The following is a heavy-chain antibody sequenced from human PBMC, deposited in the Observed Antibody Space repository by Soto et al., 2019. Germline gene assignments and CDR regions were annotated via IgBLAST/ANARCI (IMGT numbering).Heavy chain of an antibody. Sequence: ASVTVSCKASGYTFTSYGISWVRQSPGQGLEWMGWISAYNGNTNYAQKLQGRVTMTTDTSTSTAYMELRSLRAEDTAVYYCARDIGREDYEVWSGYSDYWGQGTLVTVSS. CDR2: ISAYNGNT. CDR1: GYTFTSYG. J-gene: IGHJ4*02. V-gene: IGHV1-18*01. D-gene: IGHD3-3*01. CDR3: ARDIGREDYEVWSGYSDY.